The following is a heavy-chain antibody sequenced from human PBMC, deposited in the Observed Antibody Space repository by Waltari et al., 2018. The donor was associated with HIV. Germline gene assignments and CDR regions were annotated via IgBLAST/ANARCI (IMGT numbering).Heavy chain of an antibody. V-gene: IGHV1-69*01. CDR2: IIPIFGTA. CDR3: ARQRGFDSQNQWYYGMDV. D-gene: IGHD3-9*01. Sequence: QVQLVQSGAEVKKPGSSVKVSCKASVGTFSSYAISWVRQAPGQGLEWMGGIIPIFGTANYAQKFQGRVTITADESTSTAYMELSSLRSEDTAVYYCARQRGFDSQNQWYYGMDVWGQGTTVTVSS. J-gene: IGHJ6*02. CDR1: VGTFSSYA.